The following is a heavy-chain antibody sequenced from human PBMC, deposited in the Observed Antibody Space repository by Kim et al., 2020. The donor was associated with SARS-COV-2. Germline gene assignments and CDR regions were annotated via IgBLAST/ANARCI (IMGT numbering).Heavy chain of an antibody. CDR3: ARAGYCSTTGCYLMDV. D-gene: IGHD2-2*01. CDR1: GYTFTTYT. V-gene: IGHV1-3*01. CDR2: INAGNGDT. J-gene: IGHJ6*02. Sequence: ASVKVSCKASGYTFTTYTMHWVRQAPGQRLEWMGWINAGNGDTKYSRKFQDGATFTRDTSASTAYMELSSLGSEDTAVYYCARAGYCSTTGCYLMDVWGQGTTVTVSS.